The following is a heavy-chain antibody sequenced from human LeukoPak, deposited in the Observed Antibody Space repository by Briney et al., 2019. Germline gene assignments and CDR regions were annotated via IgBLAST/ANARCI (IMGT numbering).Heavy chain of an antibody. D-gene: IGHD2-15*01. J-gene: IGHJ6*02. CDR3: AKGTVVVVAATQYYYYGMDV. V-gene: IGHV3-33*06. CDR1: GFTFSSYG. CDR2: IWYDGSNK. Sequence: PGGSLRLSCAASGFTFSSYGMHWVRQAPGKGLEWVAVIWYDGSNKYYADSVKGRFTISRDNSKNTLYLQVNSLRAEDTAVYYCAKGTVVVVAATQYYYYGMDVWGQGTTVTVSS.